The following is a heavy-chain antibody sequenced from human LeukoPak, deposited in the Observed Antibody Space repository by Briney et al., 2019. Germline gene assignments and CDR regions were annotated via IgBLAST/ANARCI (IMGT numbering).Heavy chain of an antibody. V-gene: IGHV3-23*01. Sequence: GGSLRLFCAASGFTFSTYAMSWGRQAPGKGLEGVSVISGSGGSTYYADSMKGRFTISRDNSKNTLYLQGNSLRAEDTAIYYCAKLRAEDWLADYWGQGTLVTVSS. J-gene: IGHJ4*02. CDR3: AKLRAEDWLADY. CDR1: GFTFSTYA. CDR2: ISGSGGST. D-gene: IGHD3/OR15-3a*01.